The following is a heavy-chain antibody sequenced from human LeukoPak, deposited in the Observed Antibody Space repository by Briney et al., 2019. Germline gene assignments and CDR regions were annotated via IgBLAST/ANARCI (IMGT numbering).Heavy chain of an antibody. V-gene: IGHV3-48*03. J-gene: IGHJ3*02. Sequence: GGSLRLSCAASGFTFSSYEMNWVRQAPGEGLEWVSYINISGSTIYYADSEKGLFTISRDNAKNLLYLQRNSLRAEDTAVYYCAREGVRGGRAIDAFDIWGQGTIVTVSS. CDR3: AREGVRGGRAIDAFDI. D-gene: IGHD3-10*01. CDR1: GFTFSSYE. CDR2: INISGSTI.